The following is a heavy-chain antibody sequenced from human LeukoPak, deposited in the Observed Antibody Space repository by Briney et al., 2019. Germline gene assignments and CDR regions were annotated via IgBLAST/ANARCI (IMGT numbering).Heavy chain of an antibody. J-gene: IGHJ3*02. CDR1: GFTFSSYS. V-gene: IGHV3-48*01. Sequence: GESLKISCAASGFTFSSYSMNWVRQAPGKGLEWVSYVGAIGSSTISYADSVMGRFTISRDNAKNSVFLQMNSLRAEDTAVYYCARDLHYAFDIWGQGTMVTVSS. CDR2: VGAIGSSTI. CDR3: ARDLHYAFDI.